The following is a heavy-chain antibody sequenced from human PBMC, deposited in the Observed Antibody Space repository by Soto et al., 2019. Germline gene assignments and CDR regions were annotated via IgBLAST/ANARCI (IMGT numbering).Heavy chain of an antibody. J-gene: IGHJ5*02. D-gene: IGHD6-19*01. CDR1: GFTFSSYA. CDR2: ISGSGGST. CDR3: ARDGVSGWNQNWFDP. V-gene: IGHV3-23*01. Sequence: GGSLRLSCAASGFTFSSYAMNWVRQAPGKGLDWVSAISGSGGSTYYADSVKGRFTISRDNSKNTLYLQMSSLRAEDTAVYYCARDGVSGWNQNWFDPWGQGTLVTVSS.